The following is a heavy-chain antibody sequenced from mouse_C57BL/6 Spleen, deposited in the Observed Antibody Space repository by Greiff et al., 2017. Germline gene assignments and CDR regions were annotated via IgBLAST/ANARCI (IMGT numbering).Heavy chain of an antibody. CDR2: IYPGSGST. CDR3: ARSLITTSYFDY. J-gene: IGHJ2*01. CDR1: GYTFTSYW. Sequence: QVQLQQSGAELVKPGASVKMSCKASGYTFTSYWITWVKQRPGQGLEWIGDIYPGSGSTNYNEKFKSKATLTVDTSSSTAYMQLSSLTSEDSAVYYCARSLITTSYFDYWGQGTTLTVSS. D-gene: IGHD2-4*01. V-gene: IGHV1-55*01.